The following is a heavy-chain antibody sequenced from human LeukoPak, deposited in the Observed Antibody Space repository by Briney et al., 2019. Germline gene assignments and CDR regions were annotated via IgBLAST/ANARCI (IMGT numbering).Heavy chain of an antibody. J-gene: IGHJ6*02. CDR3: ARDPVGGYYDFWSGSPSVYGMDV. Sequence: GGSLRLSCAASGFTFSSYGMHWVRQAPGKGLEWVSSISSSSSYIYYADSVKGRFTISRDNAKNSLYLQMNSLRAEDTAVYYCARDPVGGYYDFWSGSPSVYGMDVWGQGTTVTVSS. V-gene: IGHV3-21*01. CDR2: ISSSSSYI. CDR1: GFTFSSYG. D-gene: IGHD3-3*01.